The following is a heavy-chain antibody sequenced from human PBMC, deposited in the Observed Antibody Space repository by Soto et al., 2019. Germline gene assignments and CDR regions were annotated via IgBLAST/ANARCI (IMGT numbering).Heavy chain of an antibody. CDR1: GFTFSSYS. V-gene: IGHV3-48*01. J-gene: IGHJ5*02. Sequence: EVQLVESGGGLVQPGGSLRLSCAASGFTFSSYSMNWVRQAPGTGLEWVSYIRSSSSTIYYAGSVMGRFTISRDNASNWRYREMNCLRVGDTGVYYWACEGGNLNKFDAWGQGTLVTVCS. CDR3: ACEGGNLNKFDA. CDR2: IRSSSSTI. D-gene: IGHD1-26*01.